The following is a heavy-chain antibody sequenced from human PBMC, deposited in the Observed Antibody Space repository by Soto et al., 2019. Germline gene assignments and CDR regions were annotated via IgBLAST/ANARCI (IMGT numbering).Heavy chain of an antibody. V-gene: IGHV3-49*03. CDR2: IRAKAYGGAR. CDR3: AREVITRVDGFES. CDR1: GFTFGDYA. J-gene: IGHJ4*02. D-gene: IGHD4-4*01. Sequence: PGGSLRLSCTASGFTFGDYAMGWFRLPPGKGLEWVSFIRAKAYGGARAYAASVKGRFTISRDDSRGIAYLQMDSLITEDTGVYYCAREVITRVDGFESWGQGTVVPVSS.